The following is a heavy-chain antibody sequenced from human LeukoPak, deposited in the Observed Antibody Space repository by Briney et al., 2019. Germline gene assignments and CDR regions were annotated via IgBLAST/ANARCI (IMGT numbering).Heavy chain of an antibody. J-gene: IGHJ6*02. CDR2: ISSSSSSI. CDR3: TRDGQYYGMDV. Sequence: PGGSLRLSCAASGFTFSDYYMSWIRQAPGKGLEWVSYISSSSSSIYYADSVKGRFTISRDNAQNSVFLQMNSLRAEDTAVYYCTRDGQYYGMDVWGQGTTVTVSS. V-gene: IGHV3-11*04. CDR1: GFTFSDYY.